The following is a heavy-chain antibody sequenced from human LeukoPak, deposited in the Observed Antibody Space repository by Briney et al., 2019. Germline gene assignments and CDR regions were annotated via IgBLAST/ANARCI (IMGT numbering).Heavy chain of an antibody. CDR3: EWGGACFTITTGHEVDH. CDR1: GYTFTGSY. CDR2: TNPSTGGT. Sequence: ASVKVSCKPSGYTFTGSYLNWVRQVPGQGLEWMGWTNPSTGGTKSAQQFEGRVTMTRDTSNTTGYLELRSLRLDDTATDYCEWGGACFTITTGHEVDHWGQGTLVIVSS. V-gene: IGHV1-2*02. J-gene: IGHJ4*02. D-gene: IGHD1-26*01.